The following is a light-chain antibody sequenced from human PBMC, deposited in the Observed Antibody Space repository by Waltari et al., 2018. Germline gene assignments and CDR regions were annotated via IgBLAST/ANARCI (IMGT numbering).Light chain of an antibody. J-gene: IGLJ3*02. V-gene: IGLV2-8*01. CDR1: SSDVGTYNF. CDR2: EVT. Sequence: QSALTQPPSASGSPGQSVTISCTGSSSDVGTYNFVSWYQQHPGKAPKLMIYEVTKRPSGVPDRFACSKSGNTASLSVSGLQAEDDADYYCTSYAGSDKLLFGGGTKLTVL. CDR3: TSYAGSDKLL.